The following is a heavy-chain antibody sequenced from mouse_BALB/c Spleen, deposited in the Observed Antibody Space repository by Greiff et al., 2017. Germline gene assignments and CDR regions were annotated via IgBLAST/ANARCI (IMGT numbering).Heavy chain of an antibody. CDR2: IDTSDSYT. Sequence: QVHVKQPGAELVMPGASVKMSCKASGYTFTDYWMHWVKQRPGQGLEWIGAIDTSDSYTSYNQKFKGKATLTVDESSSTAYMQLSSLTSEDSAVYYCARKDHSLDYWGQGTTLTVSS. J-gene: IGHJ2*01. CDR1: GYTFTDYW. CDR3: ARKDHSLDY. V-gene: IGHV1-69*01.